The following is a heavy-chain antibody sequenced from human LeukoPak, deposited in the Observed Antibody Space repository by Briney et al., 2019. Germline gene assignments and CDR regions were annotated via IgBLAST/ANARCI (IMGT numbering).Heavy chain of an antibody. J-gene: IGHJ6*03. CDR1: GGSISSYY. CDR2: IYTSGST. V-gene: IGHV4-4*07. D-gene: IGHD6-13*01. Sequence: PSETLSLTCTVSGGSISSYYGSWIRQPAGKGLEWIGRIYTSGSTNYNPSLKSRVTMSVDTSKNQFSLKLSSVTAADTAVYYCARVPIAAAGLYYYYYMDVWGKGTTVTVSS. CDR3: ARVPIAAAGLYYYYYMDV.